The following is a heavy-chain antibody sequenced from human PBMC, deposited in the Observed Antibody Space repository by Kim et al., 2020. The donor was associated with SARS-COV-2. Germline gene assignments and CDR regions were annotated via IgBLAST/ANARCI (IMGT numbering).Heavy chain of an antibody. J-gene: IGHJ6*02. V-gene: IGHV3-21*01. CDR3: ARGLMTTVTPYYYYYGMDV. CDR2: ISSSSSYI. Sequence: GGSLRLSCAASGFTFSSYSMNWVRQAPGKGLEWVSSISSSSSYIFYADSVKGRFTISRDNAKNSLYLQMNSLRAEDTPVYYCARGLMTTVTPYYYYYGMDVWGQGTTVTVSS. D-gene: IGHD4-17*01. CDR1: GFTFSSYS.